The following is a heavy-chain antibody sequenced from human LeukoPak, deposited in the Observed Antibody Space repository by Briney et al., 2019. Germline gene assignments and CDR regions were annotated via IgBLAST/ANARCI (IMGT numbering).Heavy chain of an antibody. CDR1: GDSISRYY. V-gene: IGHV4-59*01. J-gene: IGHJ4*02. CDR2: ISHTDGF. CDR3: ARTPTVYLDY. Sequence: SETLSLTCSVSGDSISRYYWTWIRQPPGKGLEWIGYISHTDGFKYNPSLKSRVSMSLDTSKNRISLNLNSVTAADTATYYCARTPTVYLDYWGQGTLVTVSP. D-gene: IGHD1-26*01.